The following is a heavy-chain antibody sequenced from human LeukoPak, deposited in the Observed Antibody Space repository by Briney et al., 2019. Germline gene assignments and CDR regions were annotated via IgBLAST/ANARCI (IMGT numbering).Heavy chain of an antibody. D-gene: IGHD2-21*02. V-gene: IGHV5-10-1*01. CDR1: GYRFISYW. CDR2: SDPSDSYT. CDR3: ARHPGDCGGDCYAAEFQH. Sequence: GGARNISWQCPGYRFISYWFSGVGPLPAKGREGMERSDPSDSYTNYNPSFQGDVTISADKSSSTAYLQWSSLKASDTAMCYCARHPGDCGGDCYAAEFQHWGQGTLVTVS. J-gene: IGHJ1*01.